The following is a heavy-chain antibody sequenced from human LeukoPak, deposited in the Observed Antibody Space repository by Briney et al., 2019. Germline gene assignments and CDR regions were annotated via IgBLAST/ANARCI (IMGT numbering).Heavy chain of an antibody. D-gene: IGHD4-23*01. J-gene: IGHJ6*02. V-gene: IGHV1-3*01. CDR3: AREGRDYGGNANYYYGMDV. CDR1: GYTFTSYA. Sequence: GASVKVSCKASGYTFTSYAMHWVRQAPGQRLEWMGWINAGNGNTKYSQKFQGRVTITRDTSASTAYMELSSLRSEDTAVYYCAREGRDYGGNANYYYGMDVWGQGTTVTVSS. CDR2: INAGNGNT.